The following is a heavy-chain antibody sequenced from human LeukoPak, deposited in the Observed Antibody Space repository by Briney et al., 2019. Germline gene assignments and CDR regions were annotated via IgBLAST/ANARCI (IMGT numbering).Heavy chain of an antibody. D-gene: IGHD6-19*01. CDR2: ISAYNGNT. Sequence: GSSVKVSCKASGGTFSSYAISWVRQAPGQGLEWMGWISAYNGNTNYAQKLQGRVTMTTDTSTSTAYMELRSLRSDDTAVYYCARDHSSGWYGIQGYYYYGMDVWGQGTTVTVSS. CDR3: ARDHSSGWYGIQGYYYYGMDV. J-gene: IGHJ6*02. CDR1: GGTFSSYA. V-gene: IGHV1-18*01.